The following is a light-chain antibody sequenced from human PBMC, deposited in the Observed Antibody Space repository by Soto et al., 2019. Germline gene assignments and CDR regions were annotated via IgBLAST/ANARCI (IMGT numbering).Light chain of an antibody. Sequence: ECGSRGQPDDIYSTGTSSDVGGYDYVSWYQQHPGKAPKLMIYDVHKRPSGVPDRFSGSKSGNTASLTISGLQAEDEADYYCCSFAGDPYVFGTGTKVTV. CDR3: CSFAGDPYV. V-gene: IGLV2-11*01. CDR2: DVH. CDR1: SSDVGGYDY. J-gene: IGLJ1*01.